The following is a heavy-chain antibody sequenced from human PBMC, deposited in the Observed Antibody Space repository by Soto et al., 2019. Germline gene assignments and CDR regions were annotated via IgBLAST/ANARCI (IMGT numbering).Heavy chain of an antibody. CDR1: GGSISSGGYY. Sequence: PSETLSLTCTVSGGSISSGGYYWSWIRQHPGKGLEWIGYIYYSGSTYYNPSLKSRVTISVDTSKNQFSLKLSSVTAADTAVYYCARGAAGITMIVVVIPDAFDIWGQGTMVTVSS. CDR2: IYYSGST. V-gene: IGHV4-31*03. D-gene: IGHD3-22*01. J-gene: IGHJ3*02. CDR3: ARGAAGITMIVVVIPDAFDI.